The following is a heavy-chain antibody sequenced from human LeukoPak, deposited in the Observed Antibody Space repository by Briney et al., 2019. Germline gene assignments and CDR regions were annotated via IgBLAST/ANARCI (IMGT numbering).Heavy chain of an antibody. V-gene: IGHV4-34*01. CDR2: INHSGTT. D-gene: IGHD3-16*02. CDR1: GGSFSDYY. CDR3: ASHYSSGSYRYTGSFDS. J-gene: IGHJ4*02. Sequence: SETLSLTCAVYGGSFSDYYWSWIRQPPGKGLEWIGEINHSGTTNYSPSLKSRVSISVDTSKNQFSLKLNSVTAADAAMYYCASHYSSGSYRYTGSFDSWGRGMLVNVSS.